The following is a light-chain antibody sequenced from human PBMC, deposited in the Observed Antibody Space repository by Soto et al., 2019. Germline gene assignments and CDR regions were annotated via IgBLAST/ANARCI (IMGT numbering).Light chain of an antibody. CDR1: QSISNW. CDR3: QQYNTYPLT. Sequence: DIQMTQSPSYLSASVGDRVTITCRASQSISNWLAWYQQKPGKAPNLLIYDASSLESGVPSRFSGSGSGTDFTLTISSLQPDDFATYYCQQYNTYPLTFGGGTKVDSK. CDR2: DAS. J-gene: IGKJ4*01. V-gene: IGKV1-5*01.